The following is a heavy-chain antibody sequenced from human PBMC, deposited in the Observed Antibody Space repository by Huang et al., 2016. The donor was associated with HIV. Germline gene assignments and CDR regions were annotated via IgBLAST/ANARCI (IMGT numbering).Heavy chain of an antibody. J-gene: IGHJ4*02. V-gene: IGHV4-34*01. D-gene: IGHD3-10*01. CDR3: ARAPHYGSGSYYY. Sequence: QVQLHQWGAGLLKPSETLSLTCAVYGGSFSGYYWSWIRQPPGKGLEWIGEITHSGSTNYNPSLKSRVTISEETAKNRFSLKLSSVTAADTAVYYCARAPHYGSGSYYYWGQGTLVTVSS. CDR1: GGSFSGYY. CDR2: ITHSGST.